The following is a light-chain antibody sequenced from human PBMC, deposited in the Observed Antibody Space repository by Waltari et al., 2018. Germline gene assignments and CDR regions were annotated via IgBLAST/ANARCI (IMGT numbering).Light chain of an antibody. J-gene: IGLJ1*01. Sequence: QSALTQPASVSGSPGQSITISCTGTSSDVGTYNLVSWYQQHPGKAPKLMIYEVTKRPSGFSSLFSASMSGNTASLTISGLQAEDEADYYCCSYNDGPYVFGTGTKVTVL. CDR2: EVT. CDR1: SSDVGTYNL. CDR3: CSYNDGPYV. V-gene: IGLV2-23*02.